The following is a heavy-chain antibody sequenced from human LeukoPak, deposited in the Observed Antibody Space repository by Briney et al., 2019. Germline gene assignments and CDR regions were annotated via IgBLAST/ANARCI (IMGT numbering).Heavy chain of an antibody. J-gene: IGHJ5*02. CDR2: ISYSGGT. CDR3: ARASGRQVSGVPELNWFCP. D-gene: IGHD3-3*01. CDR1: GVSINTYY. V-gene: IGHV4-59*01. Sequence: SETLSLTCTVSGVSINTYYWAWIRQPPGKGLEWIGYISYSGGTSYTPSLKSRVTISRETSNNQFSLKMISVTAADTAIYYCARASGRQVSGVPELNWFCPLVQGSLVTVSS.